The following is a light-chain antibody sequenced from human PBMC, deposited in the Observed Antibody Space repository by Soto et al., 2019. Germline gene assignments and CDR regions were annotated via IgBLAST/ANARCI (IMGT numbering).Light chain of an antibody. CDR1: QSVSDYR. V-gene: IGKV3-20*01. Sequence: DIVLTQSPGTLSLSLGQRATLSCRASQSVSDYRLAWYQQRPGQPPRLLISAASTRAAGVPVRFSGSGSGADFTLTISRLQPEDFAVYYCQQYGASPMTFGQGTRLEIK. CDR2: AAS. CDR3: QQYGASPMT. J-gene: IGKJ5*01.